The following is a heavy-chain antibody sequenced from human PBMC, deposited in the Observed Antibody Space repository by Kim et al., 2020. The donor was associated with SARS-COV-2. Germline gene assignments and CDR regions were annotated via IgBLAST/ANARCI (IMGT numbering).Heavy chain of an antibody. J-gene: IGHJ6*02. CDR1: GFTFSSFG. Sequence: GGSLRLSCAPSGFTFSSFGMSWVRQAPGKGLEWVSAIRNSGNNTHYADSVKGRFTTSRDNSKNTMDLQMNSLRTEDTATYYCARGGSGYSRADWGQGTT. CDR3: ARGGSGYSRAD. V-gene: IGHV3-23*01. D-gene: IGHD3-16*01. CDR2: IRNSGNNT.